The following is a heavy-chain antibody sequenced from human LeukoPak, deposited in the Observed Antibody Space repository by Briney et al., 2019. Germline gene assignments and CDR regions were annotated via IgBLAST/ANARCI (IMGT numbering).Heavy chain of an antibody. J-gene: IGHJ6*02. V-gene: IGHV4-39*01. CDR1: GGSISSYY. CDR2: ICYSGST. D-gene: IGHD6-13*01. CDR3: ARQPRIAAAGTDYYYYGMDV. Sequence: SETLSLTCTVSGGSISSYYWGWIRQPPGKGLEWIGSICYSGSTYYNPSLKSRVTISVDTSKNQFSLKLSSVTAADTAVYYCARQPRIAAAGTDYYYYGMDVWGQGTTVTVSS.